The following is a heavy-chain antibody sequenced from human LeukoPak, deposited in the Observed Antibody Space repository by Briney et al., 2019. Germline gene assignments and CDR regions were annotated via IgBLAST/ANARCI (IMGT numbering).Heavy chain of an antibody. J-gene: IGHJ5*02. CDR3: AKDLRPVLFDP. CDR1: GFTFTTYA. V-gene: IGHV3-23*01. Sequence: SGGSLRLSCAASGFTFTTYAMNWVRQAPGKAREWVSAISGSGGSTYYADSVKGRFTISRDNSKNTLYLQMNSLRAEDTAVYYCAKDLRPVLFDPWGQGTLVTVSS. D-gene: IGHD4-17*01. CDR2: ISGSGGST.